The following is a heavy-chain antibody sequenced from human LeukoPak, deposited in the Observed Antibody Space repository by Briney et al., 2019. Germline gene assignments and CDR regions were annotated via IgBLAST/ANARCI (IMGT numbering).Heavy chain of an antibody. Sequence: GGSLRLSCAASGFSFSRYEMHWVRQAPGKGLQWVSYISSSGNKIYYADSVKGRFTISRDNAKNSLYLHMNSLRAEDTAVYYCVRAQRPQYTTGWDNWFDPWGQGTLVTVSS. CDR3: VRAQRPQYTTGWDNWFDP. J-gene: IGHJ5*02. D-gene: IGHD1-1*01. CDR2: ISSSGNKI. V-gene: IGHV3-48*03. CDR1: GFSFSRYE.